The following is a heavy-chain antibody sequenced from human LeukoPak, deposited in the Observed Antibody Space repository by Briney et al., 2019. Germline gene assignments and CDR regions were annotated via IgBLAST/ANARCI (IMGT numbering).Heavy chain of an antibody. V-gene: IGHV1-8*01. D-gene: IGHD6-13*01. J-gene: IGHJ4*02. CDR3: ARIAAAGNRRLNY. CDR2: MNPNSGNT. Sequence: ASVTVSCRASGYTFTSYDINWVRQATGQGLEWMGWMNPNSGNTGYAQKFQGRITMTRNTSISTAYMELSGLTSEDTAVYYCARIAAAGNRRLNYWGQGTLVTVSS. CDR1: GYTFTSYD.